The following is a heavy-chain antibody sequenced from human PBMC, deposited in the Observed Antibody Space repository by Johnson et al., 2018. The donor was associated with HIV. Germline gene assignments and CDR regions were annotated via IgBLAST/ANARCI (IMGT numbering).Heavy chain of an antibody. V-gene: IGHV3-23*04. CDR3: AKVDRRGGAFDI. D-gene: IGHD3-10*01. CDR1: GFTFSSYA. J-gene: IGHJ3*02. CDR2: ISGSGGST. Sequence: MLLVESGGGLVQPGGSLRLSCAASGFTFSSYAMSWVRQAPGKGLEWVLAISGSGGSTYYADSVTGRFTISRDNSKNTLYLQMNSLRAEDTAVYYCAKVDRRGGAFDIWGQGTMVTVSS.